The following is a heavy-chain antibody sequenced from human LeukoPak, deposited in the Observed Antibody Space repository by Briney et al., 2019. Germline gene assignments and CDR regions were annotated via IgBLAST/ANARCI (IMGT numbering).Heavy chain of an antibody. J-gene: IGHJ4*02. CDR2: VSGRDTST. Sequence: PGASLRLSCAASGLTFSNYAMSWVRQAPGKGLEWVSAVSGRDTSTYYTDSVKGRFTISRDNSKNTLYLQMNSLSAEDTAIYYCAKWGDYDVLTGYYDSDYWGQGTLVTVSS. V-gene: IGHV3-23*01. D-gene: IGHD3-9*01. CDR3: AKWGDYDVLTGYYDSDY. CDR1: GLTFSNYA.